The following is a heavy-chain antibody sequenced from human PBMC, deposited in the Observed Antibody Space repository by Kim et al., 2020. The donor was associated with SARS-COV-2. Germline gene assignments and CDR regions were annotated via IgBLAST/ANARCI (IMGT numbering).Heavy chain of an antibody. D-gene: IGHD3-3*01. V-gene: IGHV4-39*01. Sequence: SETLSLTCTVSGGSISSSSYYWGWIRQPPGKGLEWIGSIYYSGSTYYNPSLKSRVTISVDTSKNQFSLKLSSVTAADTAVYYCARRGFKGVTIFGVVEDNWFDPWGQGTLVTVSS. CDR3: ARRGFKGVTIFGVVEDNWFDP. J-gene: IGHJ5*02. CDR1: GGSISSSSYY. CDR2: IYYSGST.